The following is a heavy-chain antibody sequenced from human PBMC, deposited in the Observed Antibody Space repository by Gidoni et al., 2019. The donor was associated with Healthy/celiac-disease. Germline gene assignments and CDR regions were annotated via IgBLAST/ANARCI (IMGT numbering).Heavy chain of an antibody. V-gene: IGHV1-69*01. D-gene: IGHD3-10*01. CDR1: GGTFSSYA. CDR3: ASGNMVRGVIRVDYYYYMDV. CDR2: IIPIFGTA. J-gene: IGHJ6*03. Sequence: HVQLVQSGAEVKKPGSSVKVFCKASGGTFSSYAIRWVRQAHGQGLEWMGGIIPIFGTAKDAQKFQGRVKITAEESTSTAYMELSSLRSEDTAVYYCASGNMVRGVIRVDYYYYMDVWGKGTTVTVSS.